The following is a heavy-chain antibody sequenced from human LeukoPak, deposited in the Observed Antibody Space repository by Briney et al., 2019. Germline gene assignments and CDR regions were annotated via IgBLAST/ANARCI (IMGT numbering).Heavy chain of an antibody. Sequence: SETLSLTCTVSGGSVSSGSYYWSWIRQPPGKGLEWIGYIYYSGSTNYNPSLKSRVTISVDTSKNQCSLKLSSVTAADTAVYYCARATYDILTGYYPLYFDSWGQGTLVTVSS. CDR1: GGSVSSGSYY. CDR2: IYYSGST. CDR3: ARATYDILTGYYPLYFDS. V-gene: IGHV4-61*01. J-gene: IGHJ4*02. D-gene: IGHD3-9*01.